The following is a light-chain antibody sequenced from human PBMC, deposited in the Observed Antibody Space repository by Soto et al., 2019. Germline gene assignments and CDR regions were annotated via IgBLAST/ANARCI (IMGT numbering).Light chain of an antibody. J-gene: IGKJ3*01. V-gene: IGKV4-1*01. CDR2: CAS. CDR3: QHSYSSNT. CDR1: QSVLSTSNNKNN. Sequence: DIVMTQSPDSLAVSLGERATINCKSSQSVLSTSNNKNNLAWYQQKPGQPPKLLMYCASTRESGVPDRFSGSGSGTDFTLTISSLQSEDVAVYYCQHSYSSNTFGPGTKVDIK.